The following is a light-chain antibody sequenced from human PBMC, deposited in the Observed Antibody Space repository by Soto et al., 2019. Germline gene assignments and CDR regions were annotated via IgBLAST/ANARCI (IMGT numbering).Light chain of an antibody. CDR2: DVS. CDR3: SSYTSSSTRV. CDR1: SSDVGGYKY. J-gene: IGLJ1*01. V-gene: IGLV2-14*01. Sequence: SALPQPASVSGSPGQSITVSCTGTSSDVGGYKYVSWYQQHPGKAPKLMIYDVSNRPSGVSNRFSGSKSGNTASLTISGLQAEDEADYYCSSYTSSSTRVFGTGTKVTVL.